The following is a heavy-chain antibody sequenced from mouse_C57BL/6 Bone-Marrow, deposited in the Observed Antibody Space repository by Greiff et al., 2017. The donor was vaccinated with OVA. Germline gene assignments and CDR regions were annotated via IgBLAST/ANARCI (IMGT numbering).Heavy chain of an antibody. J-gene: IGHJ3*01. D-gene: IGHD2-5*01. Sequence: VQLKESGGDLVKPGGSLKLSCAASGFTFSSYAMSWVRQTPEKRLEWVATISDGGSYTYYPDNVKGRFTISRDNAKNNLYLQMSHLKSEDTAMYYCASTYSNSFAYWGQGTLVTVSA. CDR1: GFTFSSYA. CDR2: ISDGGSYT. CDR3: ASTYSNSFAY. V-gene: IGHV5-4*01.